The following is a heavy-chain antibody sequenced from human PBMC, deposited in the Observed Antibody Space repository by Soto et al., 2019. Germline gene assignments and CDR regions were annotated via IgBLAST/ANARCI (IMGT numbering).Heavy chain of an antibody. D-gene: IGHD3-3*01. V-gene: IGHV4-39*01. CDR3: ARLGYDGWFDP. Sequence: SETLSLTCTVSGGSISSSSYYWGWIRQPPGKGLEWIGSIYYSGSTYYNPSLKSRVTISVDTSKNQFSLKLSSVTAADTAVYYCARLGYDGWFDPWGQGTLVTVSS. J-gene: IGHJ5*02. CDR2: IYYSGST. CDR1: GGSISSSSYY.